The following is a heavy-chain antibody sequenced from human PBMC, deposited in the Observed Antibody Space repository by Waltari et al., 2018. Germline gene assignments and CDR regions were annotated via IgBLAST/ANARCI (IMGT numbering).Heavy chain of an antibody. CDR1: GGPLSSYY. V-gene: IGHV4-4*07. CDR2: IYASGST. CDR3: ARDRCNSTSCLSRGAFDI. J-gene: IGHJ3*02. Sequence: QVQLQESGPGLVKPSETLSLTCPVSGGPLSSYYWRWVRPPAGKGLEWIGRIYASGSTNYNPSLRSRVTMSVDTSKNHFSLRLTSVTAADTAVYYCARDRCNSTSCLSRGAFDIWGQGTMVTVSS. D-gene: IGHD2-2*01.